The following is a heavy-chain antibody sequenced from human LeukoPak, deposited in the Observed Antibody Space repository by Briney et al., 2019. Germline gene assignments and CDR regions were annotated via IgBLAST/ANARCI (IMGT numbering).Heavy chain of an antibody. CDR1: GGSISSYY. V-gene: IGHV4-59*01. CDR2: IYYSGST. J-gene: IGHJ4*02. CDR3: ARETTIYSYVDY. D-gene: IGHD5-18*01. Sequence: KPSETLSLTCTVSGGSISSYYWSWLRQPPGKGLEWIGYIYYSGSTNYNPSLKSRVTISVDTSKNQFSLKLSSVTAADTAVYYCARETTIYSYVDYWGQGTLVTVSS.